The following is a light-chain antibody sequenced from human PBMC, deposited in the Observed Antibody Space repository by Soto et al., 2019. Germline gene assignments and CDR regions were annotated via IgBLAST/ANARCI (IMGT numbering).Light chain of an antibody. V-gene: IGKV1-5*01. CDR3: QQYNSDWT. CDR1: QSISSW. Sequence: DIQMTQSPSTLSASVGDRVTITCRASQSISSWLAWYQQKPGKAPKLLIYDASSLESGVPSGFSGSGSGTEFTLTISSLQPDDFATYYCQQYNSDWTFGQGTKVEIK. J-gene: IGKJ1*01. CDR2: DAS.